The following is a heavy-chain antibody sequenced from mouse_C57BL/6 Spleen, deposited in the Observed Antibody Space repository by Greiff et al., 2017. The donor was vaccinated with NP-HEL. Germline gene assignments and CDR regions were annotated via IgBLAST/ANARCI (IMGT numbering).Heavy chain of an antibody. V-gene: IGHV1-59*01. CDR3: AREGYCDYDGLGY. Sequence: QVQLQQPGAELVRPGTSVKLSCKASGYTFTSYWMHWVKQRPGQGLEWIGVIDPSDSYTNYNQKFKGKATLTVDTSSSTAYMQLSSLTSEDSAVYYCAREGYCDYDGLGYWGQGTTLTVSS. CDR1: GYTFTSYW. D-gene: IGHD2-4*01. J-gene: IGHJ2*01. CDR2: IDPSDSYT.